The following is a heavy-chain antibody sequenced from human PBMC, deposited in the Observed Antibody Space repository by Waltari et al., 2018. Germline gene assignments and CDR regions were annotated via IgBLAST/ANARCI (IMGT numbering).Heavy chain of an antibody. J-gene: IGHJ4*02. CDR3: AKGHSGSYGLKD. D-gene: IGHD1-26*01. V-gene: IGHV3-9*01. Sequence: EVQLVESGGGLVQLGRSLRLSCDGAGFNFDDYAMHWVRPAPGKGLEWVSGISWNSDNIGYADSVKGRFTISRDNAKNSLYLQMNSLRPEDTALYYCAKGHSGSYGLKDWGQGTLVTVSS. CDR1: GFNFDDYA. CDR2: ISWNSDNI.